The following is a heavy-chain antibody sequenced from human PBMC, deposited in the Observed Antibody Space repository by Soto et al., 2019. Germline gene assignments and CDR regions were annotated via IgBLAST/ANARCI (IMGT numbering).Heavy chain of an antibody. CDR2: INAGNGNT. D-gene: IGHD3-10*01. CDR3: AXKMWFGELKKYYYGMDV. Sequence: GASVKVSCKASGYSFTNYAMHWVRQAPGQSLEWMGWINAGNGNTKSSQKFQGRVTFTRDTSARTAYMELSGLTSEDAAVYYCAXKMWFGELKKYYYGMDVWGQGTTVTVSS. V-gene: IGHV1-3*01. CDR1: GYSFTNYA. J-gene: IGHJ6*02.